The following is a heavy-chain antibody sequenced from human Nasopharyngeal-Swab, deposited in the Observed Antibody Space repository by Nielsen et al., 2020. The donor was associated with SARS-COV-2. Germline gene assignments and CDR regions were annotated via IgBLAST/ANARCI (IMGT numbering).Heavy chain of an antibody. Sequence: WIRQPPGKGLEWIGYIYYSGSTYSNPSLKSRVTISVDTSKNQFSLKLSSVTAADTAVYYCARLLIAANGHYMDVWGKGTTV. D-gene: IGHD2-15*01. CDR2: IYYSGST. CDR3: ARLLIAANGHYMDV. J-gene: IGHJ6*03. V-gene: IGHV4-31*02.